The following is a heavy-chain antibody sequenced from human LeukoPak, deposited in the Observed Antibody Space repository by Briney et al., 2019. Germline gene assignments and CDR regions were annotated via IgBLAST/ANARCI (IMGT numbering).Heavy chain of an antibody. CDR2: ISAYNGNT. V-gene: IGHV1-18*01. J-gene: IGHJ6*02. CDR3: ARDVVVVPAAKSYYYYYGMDV. CDR1: GYTFTSYG. Sequence: GASVTVSCKASGYTFTSYGISWVRQAPGQGLEWMGWISAYNGNTNYAQKLQGRVTMTTDTSTSTAYMELRSLRSDDTAVYYCARDVVVVPAAKSYYYYYGMDVWGQGTTVTVSS. D-gene: IGHD2-2*01.